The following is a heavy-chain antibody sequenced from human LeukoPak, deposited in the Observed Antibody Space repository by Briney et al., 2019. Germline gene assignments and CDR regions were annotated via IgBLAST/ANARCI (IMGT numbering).Heavy chain of an antibody. CDR1: GGSISSGDYY. V-gene: IGHV4-30-4*08. J-gene: IGHJ3*02. D-gene: IGHD6-13*01. CDR3: ARFELADAFDI. Sequence: SQTLSLTCTVSGGSISSGDYYWSWISQPPGKGLEWIGYIYYSGSTYYNPSLKSRVTISVDTSKNQFSLKLSSVTPADTAVYYCARFELADAFDIWGQGTMVTVSS. CDR2: IYYSGST.